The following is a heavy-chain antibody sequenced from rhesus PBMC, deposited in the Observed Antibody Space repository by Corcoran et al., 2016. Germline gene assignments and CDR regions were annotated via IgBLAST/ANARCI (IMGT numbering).Heavy chain of an antibody. CDR1: WFSPRTSGMG. V-gene: IGHV2S1*01. J-gene: IGHJ4*01. CDR2: IYCDDDT. CDR3: ARGSAGY. Sequence: QVTAKVSGPALVKPTQTPTLTFTSSWFSPRTSGMGAGCIRSPPGKALEWLASIYCDDDTYYSRSLKSRLTISKNTSKNQVVLTMTNMDPVDTATYYGARGSAGYWGQGVLVTVSS.